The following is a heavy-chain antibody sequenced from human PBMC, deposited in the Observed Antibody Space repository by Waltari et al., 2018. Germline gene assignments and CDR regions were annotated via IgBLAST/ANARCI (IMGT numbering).Heavy chain of an antibody. CDR2: ISYDGSNK. V-gene: IGHV3-30-3*01. D-gene: IGHD6-25*01. CDR1: GFTFSSYA. J-gene: IGHJ4*02. CDR3: ARDIRRGGIAAY. Sequence: QVQLVESGGGVVQPGRSLRLSCAASGFTFSSYAMHWVRQAPGKGLEWVAVISYDGSNKYYADSVKGRFTISRDNSKNTLYLQMNSLRAEDTAVYDCARDIRRGGIAAYWGQGTLVTVSS.